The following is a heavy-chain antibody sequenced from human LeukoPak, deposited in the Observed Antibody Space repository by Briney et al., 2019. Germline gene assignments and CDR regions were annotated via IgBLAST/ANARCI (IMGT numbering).Heavy chain of an antibody. CDR1: GGSISSYH. CDR2: IHYSGST. D-gene: IGHD3-22*01. CDR3: ARVDSGAYRGFDY. J-gene: IGHJ4*02. V-gene: IGHV4-59*08. Sequence: SETLSLTCTVSGGSISSYHWIWIRQPPGKGLEWIGYIHYSGSTNYNPSLKSRVTTSVDTSKKQFSLKLRSVTAADTAVYYCARVDSGAYRGFDYWGQGTLVTVSS.